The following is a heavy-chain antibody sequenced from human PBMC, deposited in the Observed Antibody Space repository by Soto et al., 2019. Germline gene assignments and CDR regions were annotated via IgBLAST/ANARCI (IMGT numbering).Heavy chain of an antibody. J-gene: IGHJ4*02. CDR2: IYSGGST. Sequence: TGGSLRLSCAASGFTVSSNYMSWVRQAPGKGLEWVSVIYSGGSTYYADSVKGRFTISRDNSKNTLYLQMNSLRAEDTAVYYCAKGEGSSWYTTDYWGQGTLVTVSS. V-gene: IGHV3-66*01. CDR3: AKGEGSSWYTTDY. CDR1: GFTVSSNY. D-gene: IGHD6-13*01.